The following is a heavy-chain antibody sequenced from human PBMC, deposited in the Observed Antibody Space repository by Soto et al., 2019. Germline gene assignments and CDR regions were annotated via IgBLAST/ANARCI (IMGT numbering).Heavy chain of an antibody. J-gene: IGHJ6*02. V-gene: IGHV5-10-1*01. Sequence: PGESLKISCKGSGYSFTSYWISWVRQMPGKGLEWKGRIDPSDSYTNYSPSFQGHVTISADKSISTAYLQWSNLKASDTAMYYCARRKNGGAAAVNYYYYGMDVWGQGTTVTVSS. CDR1: GYSFTSYW. CDR2: IDPSDSYT. D-gene: IGHD6-13*01. CDR3: ARRKNGGAAAVNYYYYGMDV.